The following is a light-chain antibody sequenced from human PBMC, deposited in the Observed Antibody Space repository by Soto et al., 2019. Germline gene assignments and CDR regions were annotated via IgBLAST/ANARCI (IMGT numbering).Light chain of an antibody. Sequence: DIQMTQSPSTLSASVGDRVTITCRASQSISSWLAWYQQKPGRAPKLLIYDASTLESGVPSRFSGSGSGTEFTLTISSLQTDDFATYYCQQYNSYSSWTFGQGTRLEI. J-gene: IGKJ5*01. CDR3: QQYNSYSSWT. CDR2: DAS. CDR1: QSISSW. V-gene: IGKV1-5*01.